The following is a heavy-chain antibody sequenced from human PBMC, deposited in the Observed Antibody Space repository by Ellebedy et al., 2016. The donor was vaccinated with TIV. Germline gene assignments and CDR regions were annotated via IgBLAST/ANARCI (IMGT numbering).Heavy chain of an antibody. CDR3: AKDRALGYCTGGSCNTK. V-gene: IGHV3-20*04. D-gene: IGHD2-15*01. CDR2: INWNGGIT. Sequence: PGGSLRLSCAASGFTFDDYGMSWVRQAPGKGMEWVSGINWNGGITGYADSVKGRCTISRDISRNTLYLQMNSLRAEDTAVYYCAKDRALGYCTGGSCNTKWGQGTLVTVSS. J-gene: IGHJ4*02. CDR1: GFTFDDYG.